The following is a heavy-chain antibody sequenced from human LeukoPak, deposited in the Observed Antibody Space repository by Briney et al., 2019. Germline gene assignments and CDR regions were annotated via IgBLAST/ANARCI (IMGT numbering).Heavy chain of an antibody. CDR2: IAITGDT. CDR3: TRGLPGGLDS. CDR1: GFTFSSYD. D-gene: IGHD1-26*01. V-gene: IGHV3-13*04. J-gene: IGHJ5*01. Sequence: PGGSLRLSCAASGFTFSSYDMHWVRQAPGKGLEWVSSIAITGDTYYLGPVKGRFTISRENAKSSFYLQMNSLRAGDTAVYYCTRGLPGGLDSWGQGTLVTVSS.